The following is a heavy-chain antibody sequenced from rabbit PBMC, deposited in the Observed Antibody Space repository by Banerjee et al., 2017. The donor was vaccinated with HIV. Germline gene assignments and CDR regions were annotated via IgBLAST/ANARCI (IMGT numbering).Heavy chain of an antibody. CDR3: ARDLAGVIGWNFNL. D-gene: IGHD4-1*01. Sequence: QSLEESGGDLVKPGASLTLTCTASGFSFSSGYDMCWVRQAPGKGLEWIACIYGGSSGNTVYATWAKGRFTISRTSSTTVALQMTSLTAADTATYFCARDLAGVIGWNFNLWGQGTLVTVS. CDR1: GFSFSSGYD. CDR2: IYGGSSGNT. J-gene: IGHJ4*01. V-gene: IGHV1S40*01.